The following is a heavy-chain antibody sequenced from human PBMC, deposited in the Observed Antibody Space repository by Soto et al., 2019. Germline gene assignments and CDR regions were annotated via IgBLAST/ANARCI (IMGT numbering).Heavy chain of an antibody. CDR3: ARIVPAARFDP. J-gene: IGHJ5*02. CDR2: IIPIFGTA. Sequence: GASVKVSCKASGGTFSSYAISWVRQAPGQGLEWMGGIIPIFGTANYAQKFQGRVTITADESTSTAYMELSSLRSEDTAVYYCARIVPAARFDPWGQGTLVTVSS. CDR1: GGTFSSYA. V-gene: IGHV1-69*13. D-gene: IGHD2-2*01.